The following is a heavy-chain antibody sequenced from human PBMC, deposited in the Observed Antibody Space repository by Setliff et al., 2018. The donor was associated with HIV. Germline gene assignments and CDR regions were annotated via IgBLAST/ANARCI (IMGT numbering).Heavy chain of an antibody. V-gene: IGHV1-2*02. J-gene: IGHJ4*02. CDR3: ARPGTRWSFDY. CDR1: GYTFTGYY. Sequence: ASVKVSCKASGYTFTGYYMHWVRQAPGQGLEWMGWINPNNGGTNYAQKFQGRVTMTRDTSISTAYMELSRLRSDDTAVYYCARPGTRWSFDYWGQGTLVTVSS. D-gene: IGHD3-3*01. CDR2: INPNNGGT.